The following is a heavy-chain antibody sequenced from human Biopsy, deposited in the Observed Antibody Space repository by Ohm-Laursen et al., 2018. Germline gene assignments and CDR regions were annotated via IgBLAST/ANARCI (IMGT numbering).Heavy chain of an antibody. CDR3: AKRGVERGRPLAY. V-gene: IGHV1-2*02. J-gene: IGHJ4*02. CDR2: ISPKSGGT. Sequence: ASVKVSCKVSGFSFTGYYIHWVRQAPGQGLEWMGWISPKSGGTNYAQKFQGNITMTKNTSMSTAYMEMSRLRSDDTAVYYCAKRGVERGRPLAYWGQGTLVTVSS. D-gene: IGHD1-1*01. CDR1: GFSFTGYY.